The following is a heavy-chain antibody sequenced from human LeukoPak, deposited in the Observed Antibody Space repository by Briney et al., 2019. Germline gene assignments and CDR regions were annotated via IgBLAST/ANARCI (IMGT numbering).Heavy chain of an antibody. J-gene: IGHJ5*02. V-gene: IGHV1-8*01. Sequence: GASVKVSCKASGYTFTSYDINWVRQATGQGLEWMGWMNPNSGNTGYAQKFQGRVTMTRNTSISTAYMELSSLRSDDTAVYYCARDSGTTGEVKFDPWGQGALVTVSS. D-gene: IGHD3-10*01. CDR1: GYTFTSYD. CDR2: MNPNSGNT. CDR3: ARDSGTTGEVKFDP.